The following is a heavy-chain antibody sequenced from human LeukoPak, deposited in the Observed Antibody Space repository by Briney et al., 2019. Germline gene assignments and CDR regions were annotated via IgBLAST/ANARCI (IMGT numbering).Heavy chain of an antibody. CDR1: GGSFSNYY. J-gene: IGHJ4*02. D-gene: IGHD3-10*01. Sequence: SETLSLTCAVYGGSFSNYYWSWIRQPPGEGLEWIGEINHSGSTNYNPSLKSRVTISVDTSKNQFSLRLSSVTAADTAVYYCARAGWFSFDYWGQGDLVTVSS. V-gene: IGHV4-34*01. CDR2: INHSGST. CDR3: ARAGWFSFDY.